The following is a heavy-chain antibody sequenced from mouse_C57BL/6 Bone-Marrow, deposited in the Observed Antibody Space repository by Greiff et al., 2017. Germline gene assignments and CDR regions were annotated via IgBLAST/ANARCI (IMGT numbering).Heavy chain of an antibody. CDR2: IDPEIGDT. Sequence: EVQLQQSGAELVRPGASVKLSCTASGFNIKDDYIHWVKQRPEQGLEWIGWIDPEIGDTEYVSKFQGKATITLDTSSHTAYLQLSSLTSEATAVYYCSSFRGDYFYFWGRGTPLTVAS. CDR3: SSFRGDYFYF. CDR1: GFNIKDDY. V-gene: IGHV14-4*01. J-gene: IGHJ2*01.